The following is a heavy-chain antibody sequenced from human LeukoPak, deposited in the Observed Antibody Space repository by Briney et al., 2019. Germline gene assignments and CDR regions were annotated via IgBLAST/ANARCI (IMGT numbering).Heavy chain of an antibody. Sequence: PGGSLRLSCVASGFTVSNNYMSWVRQAPGKGLEWVSVIYSGGSTYYADSVKGRFTISRDNFKNTVSLQLNSLRAEDTAMYYCAKDDDWGRFNHWGQGTLVTVSS. CDR2: IYSGGST. D-gene: IGHD3-16*01. CDR3: AKDDDWGRFNH. V-gene: IGHV3-53*01. J-gene: IGHJ1*01. CDR1: GFTVSNNY.